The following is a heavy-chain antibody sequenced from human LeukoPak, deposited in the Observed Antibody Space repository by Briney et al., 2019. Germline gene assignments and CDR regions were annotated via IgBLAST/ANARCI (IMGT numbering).Heavy chain of an antibody. CDR1: GFKFSSYS. CDR3: ARPRDHPTHTVSRGSHLPNAASV. Sequence: PGGSLRLSCAASGFKFSSYSMNWVRQAPGKGLEWISSINDRSTFIYYADSVKGRFTISRDNADNSLYLHMSSLRAEDTAVYYCARPRDHPTHTVSRGSHLPNAASVWGQGTLVTVSS. D-gene: IGHD1-26*01. V-gene: IGHV3-21*01. CDR2: INDRSTFI. J-gene: IGHJ4*02.